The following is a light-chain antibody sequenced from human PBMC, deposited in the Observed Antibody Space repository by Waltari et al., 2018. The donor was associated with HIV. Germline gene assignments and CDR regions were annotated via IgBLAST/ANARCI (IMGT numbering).Light chain of an antibody. CDR2: KND. CDR3: VAWDDSLSGLL. CDR1: SSNIGSNY. Sequence: GQRVTISCSGSSSNIGSNYVYWFQQLPGTIPRLLIYKNDQRPSGVPDRFSGSKSGTSASLAISGLRSEDEADYSCVAWDDSLSGLLFGGGTKLTVL. J-gene: IGLJ3*02. V-gene: IGLV1-47*01.